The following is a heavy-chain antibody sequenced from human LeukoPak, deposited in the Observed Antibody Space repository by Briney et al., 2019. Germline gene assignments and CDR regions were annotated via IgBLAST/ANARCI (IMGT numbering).Heavy chain of an antibody. J-gene: IGHJ6*03. CDR2: ISSSSSYI. CDR3: ARVPPLLWFGELSYYYYYMDV. CDR1: GFTFCSYS. D-gene: IGHD3-10*01. V-gene: IGHV3-21*01. Sequence: GGSLRLSCADSGFTFCSYSMNWVRQAPGKGLEWVSSISSSSSYIYYADSVKGRFTISRDNAKNSLYLQMNSLRAEDTAVYYCARVPPLLWFGELSYYYYYMDVWGKGTTVTVSS.